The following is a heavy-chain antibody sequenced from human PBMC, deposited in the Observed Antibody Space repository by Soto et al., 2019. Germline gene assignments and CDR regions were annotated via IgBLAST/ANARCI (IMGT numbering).Heavy chain of an antibody. J-gene: IGHJ5*02. V-gene: IGHV1-46*01. CDR3: ARRGSGYQATYNWFDP. CDR2: INPSGGST. D-gene: IGHD3-22*01. Sequence: QVQLVQSGAEVKKPGASVKVSCKASGYTFTSYYMHWVRQAPGQGLEWMGIINPSGGSTSYAQKFQGRVTMTRDTSTSTVYMELSSLRSEDTVVYYCARRGSGYQATYNWFDPWGQGTLVTVSS. CDR1: GYTFTSYY.